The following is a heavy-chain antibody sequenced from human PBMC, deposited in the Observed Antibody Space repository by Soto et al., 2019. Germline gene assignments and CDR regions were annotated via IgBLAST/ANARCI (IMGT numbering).Heavy chain of an antibody. CDR2: IIPIFGTA. J-gene: IGHJ4*02. V-gene: IGHV1-69*01. CDR3: ARDWGGSFYYFDY. D-gene: IGHD2-21*01. CDR1: GYTVISSYA. Sequence: SVKVSCTASGYTVISSYAVSWVRQAPGQGLEWMGGIIPIFGTANYAQKFQGRVTITADESTSTAYMELSSLRSEDTAVYYCARDWGGSFYYFDYWGQGTLVTVSS.